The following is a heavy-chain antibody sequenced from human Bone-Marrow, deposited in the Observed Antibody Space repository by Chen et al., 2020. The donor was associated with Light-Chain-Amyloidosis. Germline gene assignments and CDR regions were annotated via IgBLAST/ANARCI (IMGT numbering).Heavy chain of an antibody. Sequence: EVQLVESGGGLVQPGGSLRLSCAASGFTFSSYSMNWVRQAPGKGLEWVSAISSSSRSTYYADSVRGRFTTSRDNADNSLTLHMDDLRVEDTGVYFCAKEMGIHNGAFDIWGRGTVVTVSS. V-gene: IGHV3-21*01. D-gene: IGHD2-8*01. CDR3: AKEMGIHNGAFDI. J-gene: IGHJ3*02. CDR2: ISSSSRST. CDR1: GFTFSSYS.